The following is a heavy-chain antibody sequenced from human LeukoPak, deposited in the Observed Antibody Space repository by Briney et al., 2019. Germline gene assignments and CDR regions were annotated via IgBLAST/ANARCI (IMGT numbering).Heavy chain of an antibody. CDR3: ARDTPFDY. Sequence: ASVKVSCKASGGTFSSYAINWVRQAPGQGLEWMGWISAYNGNTNYAQKLQGRVTMTTDTSTSTAYMELRSLRSDDTAVYYCARDTPFDYWGQGTLVTVSS. J-gene: IGHJ4*02. CDR1: GGTFSSYA. CDR2: ISAYNGNT. V-gene: IGHV1-18*01.